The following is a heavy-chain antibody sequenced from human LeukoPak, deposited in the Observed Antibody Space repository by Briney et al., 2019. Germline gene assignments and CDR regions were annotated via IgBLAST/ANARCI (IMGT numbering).Heavy chain of an antibody. V-gene: IGHV3-23*01. CDR1: GFTLSSYS. CDR2: ISGSGSTT. Sequence: PGGSLRLSCAASGFTLSSYSMTWVREAPGKGLDWVAGISGSGSTTYYADSVKDRFTISRDNSKNTLYLQMNSLRAEDTAVFYCARDVSPITMIRGPLRGDAFDIWGQGTMVTVSS. CDR3: ARDVSPITMIRGPLRGDAFDI. J-gene: IGHJ3*02. D-gene: IGHD3-10*01.